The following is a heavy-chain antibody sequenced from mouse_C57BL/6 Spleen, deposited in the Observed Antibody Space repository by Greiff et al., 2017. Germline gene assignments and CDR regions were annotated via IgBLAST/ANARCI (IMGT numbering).Heavy chain of an antibody. CDR1: GYTFTSYW. D-gene: IGHD2-5*01. CDR3: ARYYSNLYFEV. J-gene: IGHJ1*03. Sequence: QVQLQQPGAELVRPGTSVKLSCKASGYTFTSYWMHWVKQRPGQGLEWIGVIDPSDSYTNYNQKFKGKATLTVDTSSSTAYMQLSSLTSEDSAVYDCARYYSNLYFEVWGTGTTVTVSS. CDR2: IDPSDSYT. V-gene: IGHV1-59*01.